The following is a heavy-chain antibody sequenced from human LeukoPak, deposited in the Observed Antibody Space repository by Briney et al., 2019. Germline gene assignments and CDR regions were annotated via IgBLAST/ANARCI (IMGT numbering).Heavy chain of an antibody. J-gene: IGHJ4*02. CDR3: ARDFGGWPGLLDY. CDR1: GYTFTGYY. D-gene: IGHD6-19*01. CDR2: INPNSGGT. Sequence: ASVKVCCKASGYTFTGYYMHWVRQAPGQGLEWMGRINPNSGGTNYAQKFQGRVTMTRDTSISTAYMELSRLRSDDTAVYYCARDFGGWPGLLDYWGQGTLVTVSS. V-gene: IGHV1-2*06.